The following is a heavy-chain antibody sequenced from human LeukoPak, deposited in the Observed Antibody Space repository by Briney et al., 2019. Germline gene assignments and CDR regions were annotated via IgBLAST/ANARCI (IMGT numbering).Heavy chain of an antibody. CDR2: IYYSGST. Sequence: PSETLSLTCTVSGGSISSSSYYWGWIRQPPGMGLEWIGSIYYSGSTYYNPSLKRRVTISVDTSKNQCSLKLSSVTAADTAVYYCARTVYSSGWYIDYWGQGTLVTVSS. J-gene: IGHJ4*02. CDR1: GGSISSSSYY. V-gene: IGHV4-39*01. CDR3: ARTVYSSGWYIDY. D-gene: IGHD6-19*01.